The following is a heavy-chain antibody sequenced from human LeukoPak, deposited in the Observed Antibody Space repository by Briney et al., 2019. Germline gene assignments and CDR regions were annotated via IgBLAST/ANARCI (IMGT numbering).Heavy chain of an antibody. V-gene: IGHV3-48*03. Sequence: PGGSLRLSCAASGFTFSSYEMNWVRQAPGKGLEWVSYISSSGSTIYYADSVKGRFTISRDNAKNSLYLQMNSLRAEDTAVYYCASYGGPYGTGYYFDYWGQGTLDTVFS. CDR3: ASYGGPYGTGYYFDY. J-gene: IGHJ4*02. CDR2: ISSSGSTI. CDR1: GFTFSSYE. D-gene: IGHD1-1*01.